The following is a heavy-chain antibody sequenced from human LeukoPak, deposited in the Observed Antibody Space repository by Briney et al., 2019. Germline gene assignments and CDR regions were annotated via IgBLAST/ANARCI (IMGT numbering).Heavy chain of an antibody. J-gene: IGHJ3*02. V-gene: IGHV1-69*13. Sequence: SVKVSCKASGGTFSSYAISWVRQAPGQGLEWMGGIIPIFGTANYAQKFQGRVTITADESTSTAYVELSSLRSEDTAVYYCARDQGDCSGGSCYVDAFDIWGQGTMVTVSS. D-gene: IGHD2-15*01. CDR1: GGTFSSYA. CDR3: ARDQGDCSGGSCYVDAFDI. CDR2: IIPIFGTA.